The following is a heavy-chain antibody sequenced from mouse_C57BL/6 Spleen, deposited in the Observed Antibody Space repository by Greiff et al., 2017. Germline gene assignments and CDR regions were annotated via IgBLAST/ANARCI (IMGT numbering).Heavy chain of an antibody. Sequence: VQLQQPGAELVRPGSSVTLSCKASGYTFTGYWMDWVKQRPGQGLEWIGNIYPSDSETHYNQKFKDKATLTVDKSSSTAYMQLSSLTSEDSAVYYCDLITTLVGGYWGQGTTLTVSS. CDR3: DLITTLVGGY. CDR1: GYTFTGYW. CDR2: IYPSDSET. D-gene: IGHD1-1*01. J-gene: IGHJ2*01. V-gene: IGHV1-61*01.